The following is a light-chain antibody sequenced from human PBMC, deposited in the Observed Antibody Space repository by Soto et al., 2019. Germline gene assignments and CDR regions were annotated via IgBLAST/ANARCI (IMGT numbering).Light chain of an antibody. Sequence: DIQMTQSPSSLSASVGDRVTIICRASQNIKMYLNWYHQKPGKAPNLLIYSTSKLHNGVPSRFSGGGSGTDFPLTISSLQPDDFGTFFCQQSYTTPTFGQGTKVEVK. CDR3: QQSYTTPT. CDR1: QNIKMY. CDR2: STS. J-gene: IGKJ1*01. V-gene: IGKV1-39*01.